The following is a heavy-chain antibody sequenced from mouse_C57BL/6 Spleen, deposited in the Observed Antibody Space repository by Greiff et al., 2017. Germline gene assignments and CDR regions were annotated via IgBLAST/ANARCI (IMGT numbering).Heavy chain of an antibody. V-gene: IGHV1-18*01. CDR3: AKEGNPYDFDD. J-gene: IGHJ2*01. Sequence: VQLQQSGPELVKPGASVKIPCKASGYTFTDYNMDWVKQSHGKSLEWIGDINPNTGGTIYNQKFKGKATLTVDKSSSTAYMELRSLTSEDTAVYYCAKEGNPYDFDDWGQGTTLTASS. CDR2: INPNTGGT. D-gene: IGHD2-1*01. CDR1: GYTFTDYN.